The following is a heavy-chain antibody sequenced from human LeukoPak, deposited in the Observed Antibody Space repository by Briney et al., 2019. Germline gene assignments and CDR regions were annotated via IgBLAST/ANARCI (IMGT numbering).Heavy chain of an antibody. CDR1: GYTFTSYW. Sequence: GESLKISCKGSGYTFTSYWIGWVRKMPGKGLEWMAFIYPGDSETRYSPSFQGQVTISVDKSINTAYLQWSSLKASDTAMYYCARHAVYGDYAASRTFYFDSWGPGTLVTVSS. CDR3: ARHAVYGDYAASRTFYFDS. CDR2: IYPGDSET. D-gene: IGHD4-17*01. V-gene: IGHV5-51*01. J-gene: IGHJ4*02.